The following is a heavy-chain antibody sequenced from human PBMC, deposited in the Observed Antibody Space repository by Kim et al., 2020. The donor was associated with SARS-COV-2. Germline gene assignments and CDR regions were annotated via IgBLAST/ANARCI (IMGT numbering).Heavy chain of an antibody. CDR3: ARDIFMITFGGSKFDY. V-gene: IGHV3-33*05. J-gene: IGHJ4*02. D-gene: IGHD3-16*01. CDR1: GFTFSSYG. CDR2: ISYDGSNK. Sequence: GGSLRLSCAASGFTFSSYGMHWVRQAPGKGLEWVAVISYDGSNKYYADSVKGRFTISRDNSKNTLYLQMNSLRAEDTAVYYCARDIFMITFGGSKFDYWGQGTLVTVSS.